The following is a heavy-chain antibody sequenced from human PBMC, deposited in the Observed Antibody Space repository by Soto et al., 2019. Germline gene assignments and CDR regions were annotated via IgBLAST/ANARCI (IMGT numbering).Heavy chain of an antibody. D-gene: IGHD3-3*01. V-gene: IGHV4-4*02. Sequence: SETLSLTCAVSGGSISSSNWWSWVRQPPGKGLEWIGEIYHSGSTNYNPSLKSRVTISVDKSKNQFSLKLSSVTAADTAVYYCARNPAGDFWSGYPPGPFDCWGQGTLVTVSS. CDR3: ARNPAGDFWSGYPPGPFDC. CDR2: IYHSGST. J-gene: IGHJ4*02. CDR1: GGSISSSNW.